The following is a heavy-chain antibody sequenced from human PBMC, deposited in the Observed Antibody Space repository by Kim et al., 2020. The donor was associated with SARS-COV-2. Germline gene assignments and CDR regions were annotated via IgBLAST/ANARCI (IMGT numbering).Heavy chain of an antibody. J-gene: IGHJ6*02. CDR1: GGTFSSYA. D-gene: IGHD3-10*01. CDR2: IIPIFGTA. CDR3: ARDSPMVRGVISTYYYYGMDV. V-gene: IGHV1-69*13. Sequence: SVKVSCKASGGTFSSYAINWVRQAPGQGLEWMGGIIPIFGTANYAQKFQGRVTITADESTSTAYMELSSLRSEDTAVYYCARDSPMVRGVISTYYYYGMDVWGQGTTVTVSS.